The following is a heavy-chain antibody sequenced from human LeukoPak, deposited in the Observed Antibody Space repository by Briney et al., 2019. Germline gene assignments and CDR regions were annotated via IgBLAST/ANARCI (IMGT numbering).Heavy chain of an antibody. Sequence: ASVTVSCTASGYTFTGYCIHCVRQAPGQGLEWMGWINPNNGGTNYAQRYQDRVTMTRDTSISTAYMELSSLRSDDTAVYYCARHYGDNGFDYWGQGTLVTVSS. J-gene: IGHJ4*02. V-gene: IGHV1-2*02. CDR1: GYTFTGYC. CDR2: INPNNGGT. D-gene: IGHD4/OR15-4a*01. CDR3: ARHYGDNGFDY.